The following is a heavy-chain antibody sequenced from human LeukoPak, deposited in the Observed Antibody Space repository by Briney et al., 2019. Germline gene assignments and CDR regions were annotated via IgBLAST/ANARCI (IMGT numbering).Heavy chain of an antibody. CDR3: ARARYFDWSLDY. V-gene: IGHV4-59*01. Sequence: NSSETLSLTCTVSGGSISSYYWSWIRQPPGKGLEWIGYIYYSGSTNYNPSLKSRVTISVDTSNNQFSLKLSSVTAADTAVYYCARARYFDWSLDYWGQGTLVTVSS. D-gene: IGHD3-9*01. CDR2: IYYSGST. J-gene: IGHJ4*02. CDR1: GGSISSYY.